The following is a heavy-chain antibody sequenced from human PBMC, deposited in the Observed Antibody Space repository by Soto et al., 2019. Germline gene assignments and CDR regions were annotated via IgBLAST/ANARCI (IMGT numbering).Heavy chain of an antibody. CDR2: IYNTGST. Sequence: LSLTCTVSGVSVNRDNYYWSWIRQPPGKGLEWIGHIYNTGSTTYNPSLKSRVTISLDTSRNHFSLSLNSVTAADTAVFYCAREYSNSPEAFDFWGRGTLVTVSS. D-gene: IGHD6-6*01. CDR1: GVSVNRDNYY. V-gene: IGHV4-61*03. J-gene: IGHJ4*02. CDR3: AREYSNSPEAFDF.